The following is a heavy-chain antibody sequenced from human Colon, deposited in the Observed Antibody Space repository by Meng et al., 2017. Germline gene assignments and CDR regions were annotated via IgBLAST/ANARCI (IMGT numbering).Heavy chain of an antibody. CDR2: ISSSGKTI. D-gene: IGHD3/OR15-3a*01. Sequence: WGTLRLSCAASGFTFSDYYMTWIRQAPGKGLERVSHISSSGKTIDYADSVKGRFTISRDNANNSLYLQMDSMTADDTAIYYCARDHGTGLDYWGQGALVTVSS. CDR1: GFTFSDYY. J-gene: IGHJ4*02. V-gene: IGHV3-11*01. CDR3: ARDHGTGLDY.